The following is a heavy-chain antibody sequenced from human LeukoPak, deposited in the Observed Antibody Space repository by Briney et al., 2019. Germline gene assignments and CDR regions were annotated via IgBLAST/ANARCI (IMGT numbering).Heavy chain of an antibody. CDR3: ARDVPGYDFWRGNWFDP. V-gene: IGHV1-18*01. D-gene: IGHD3-3*01. CDR2: ISAYNGNT. CDR1: GYTFTSYG. J-gene: IGHJ5*02. Sequence: ASVKVSCKASGYTFTSYGISWVRQAPGQGLEWMGWISAYNGNTNYAQKLQGRVTMTTDTSTSKAYMELRSLRSDDTAVYYCARDVPGYDFWRGNWFDPWGQGTLVTVSS.